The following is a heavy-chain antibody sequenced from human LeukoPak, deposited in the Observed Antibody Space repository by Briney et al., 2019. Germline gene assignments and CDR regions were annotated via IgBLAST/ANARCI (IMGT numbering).Heavy chain of an antibody. J-gene: IGHJ4*02. V-gene: IGHV3-64D*09. D-gene: IGHD2/OR15-2a*01. CDR2: ISPDGSSA. CDR1: GFTFTTYT. Sequence: GGPLRLSCSASGFTFTTYTLYRVRQAPGKGLEYVSAISPDGSSAYYRDSVKGRFTISRDNSKNTLYLQMSSLRPEDTAVYYCVKVSPPRRDTTGFDYWGQGTLVTVSS. CDR3: VKVSPPRRDTTGFDY.